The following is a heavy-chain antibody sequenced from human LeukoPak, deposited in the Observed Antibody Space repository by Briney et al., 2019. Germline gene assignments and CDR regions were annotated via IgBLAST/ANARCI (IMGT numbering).Heavy chain of an antibody. CDR1: GYMFTELP. Sequence: ASVKVSCMVSGYMFTELPIHWVRQTPAKGLEWMGGFDPADGEPVYAQNFKDRLTMTEDTSTETAYMNLRSLGSEDTAVYYCAAGPDCGSTSCLFEFWGQGTLVTVSS. J-gene: IGHJ4*02. V-gene: IGHV1-24*01. CDR3: AAGPDCGSTSCLFEF. CDR2: FDPADGEP. D-gene: IGHD2-2*01.